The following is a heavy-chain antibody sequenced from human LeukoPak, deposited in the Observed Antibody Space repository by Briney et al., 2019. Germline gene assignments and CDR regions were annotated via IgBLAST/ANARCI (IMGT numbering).Heavy chain of an antibody. CDR1: GFTFSNAW. V-gene: IGHV3-15*01. CDR3: TIGIAHYHSGY. J-gene: IGHJ4*02. D-gene: IGHD4/OR15-4a*01. CDR2: IKSKSDGGTT. Sequence: GGSLRLSCAASGFTFSNAWMSWVRQAPGKGLEWVGRIKSKSDGGTTDYAAPVKGRFTISRDDSKNTLYLQINSLKTEDTAVYFCTIGIAHYHSGYWGQGTLVTVSS.